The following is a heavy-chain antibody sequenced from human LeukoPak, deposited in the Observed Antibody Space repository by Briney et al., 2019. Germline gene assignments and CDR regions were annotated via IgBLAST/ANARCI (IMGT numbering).Heavy chain of an antibody. CDR1: GFTFSSYG. D-gene: IGHD2-15*01. V-gene: IGHV3-33*01. CDR3: ARGLRYCSGGNCYTNWFDP. Sequence: GGSLRLSCAASGFTFSSYGMHWVRQAPGKGLEWVAVIWYDGSNKYYADSVKGRFTISRDNSKNTLYLQMNSLRAEDTAVYYCARGLRYCSGGNCYTNWFDPWGQGTLVTVSS. CDR2: IWYDGSNK. J-gene: IGHJ5*02.